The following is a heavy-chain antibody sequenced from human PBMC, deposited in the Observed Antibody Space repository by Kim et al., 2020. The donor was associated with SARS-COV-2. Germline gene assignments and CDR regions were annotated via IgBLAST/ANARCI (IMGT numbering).Heavy chain of an antibody. D-gene: IGHD3-10*01. V-gene: IGHV4-38-2*01. CDR3: ARRWYYYASCTPTYFDY. J-gene: IGHJ4*02. CDR2: IYHSGDT. Sequence: SETLSLTCAVSGSSISSGYYWGWIRQPPGKWLEWIGDIYHSGDTYYNPSLESRVTISVDTSKNHFSLKLSYVTAADTAVYYCARRWYYYASCTPTYFDYWGQGMLVTVSS. CDR1: GSSISSGYY.